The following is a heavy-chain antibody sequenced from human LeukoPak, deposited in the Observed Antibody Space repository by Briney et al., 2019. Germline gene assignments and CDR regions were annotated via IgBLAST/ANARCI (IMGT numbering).Heavy chain of an antibody. J-gene: IGHJ6*03. V-gene: IGHV1-2*02. D-gene: IGHD5-18*01. Sequence: VASVKVSCKASGYTFTGYYMHWVRQAPGQGLEWMGWINPNSGGTNYAQKFQGRVTMTRDTSISTAYMELSRLRSDDTAVYYCARVYSYGPYYYMDVWGKGTTVTISS. CDR3: ARVYSYGPYYYMDV. CDR1: GYTFTGYY. CDR2: INPNSGGT.